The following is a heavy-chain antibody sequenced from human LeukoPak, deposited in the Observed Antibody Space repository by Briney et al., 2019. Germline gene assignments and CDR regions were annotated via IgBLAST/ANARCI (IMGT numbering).Heavy chain of an antibody. J-gene: IGHJ6*02. Sequence: ASVKVSCKASGYTFTSYGISWVRQAPGQGLEWMGWISAYNGNTNYAQKLHGRVTMTTDTSTSTAYMELRSLRSDDTAVYYCARDAPVLGYCSGGSCYDFYGMDVWGQGTTVTVSS. D-gene: IGHD2-15*01. V-gene: IGHV1-18*01. CDR2: ISAYNGNT. CDR3: ARDAPVLGYCSGGSCYDFYGMDV. CDR1: GYTFTSYG.